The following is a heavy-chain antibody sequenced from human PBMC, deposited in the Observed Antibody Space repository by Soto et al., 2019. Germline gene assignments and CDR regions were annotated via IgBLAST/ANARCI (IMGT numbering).Heavy chain of an antibody. Sequence: GGALRLSCAASGLTVSSNYMSWVRQAPGKGLEWVSVIYSGGSTYYADSVKDRFTISRDNSKNTLYLQMNSLRAEDTAVYYCASPQGYGSGSYYKLLPYWGQGTLDTVSS. CDR2: IYSGGST. D-gene: IGHD3-10*01. CDR3: ASPQGYGSGSYYKLLPY. V-gene: IGHV3-66*01. CDR1: GLTVSSNY. J-gene: IGHJ4*02.